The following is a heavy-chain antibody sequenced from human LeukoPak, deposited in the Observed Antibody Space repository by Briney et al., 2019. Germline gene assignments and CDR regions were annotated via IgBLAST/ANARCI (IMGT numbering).Heavy chain of an antibody. Sequence: GGSLRLSCAASGFTFSSYGMHWVRQAPGKGLEWVAVISYDGSNKYYADSVKGRFTISRDNSKNTLYLQMNSLRAEDAAVYYCARPIAAAGIRNAFDIWGQGTMVTVSS. CDR2: ISYDGSNK. J-gene: IGHJ3*02. V-gene: IGHV3-30*03. D-gene: IGHD6-13*01. CDR3: ARPIAAAGIRNAFDI. CDR1: GFTFSSYG.